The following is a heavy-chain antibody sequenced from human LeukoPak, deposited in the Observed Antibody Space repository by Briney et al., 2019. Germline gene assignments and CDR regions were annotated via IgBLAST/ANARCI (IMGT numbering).Heavy chain of an antibody. CDR1: GGTFSSYA. D-gene: IGHD3-9*01. V-gene: IGHV1-69*05. CDR3: ARSDCDILTGLDP. J-gene: IGHJ5*02. CDR2: IIPIFGTA. Sequence: SXXVSCKASGGTFSSYAISWVRQAPGQGLEWMGRIIPIFGTANYAQKFQGRVTITTDESTSTAYMELSSLRSEDTAVYYCARSDCDILTGLDPWGQGTLVTVSS.